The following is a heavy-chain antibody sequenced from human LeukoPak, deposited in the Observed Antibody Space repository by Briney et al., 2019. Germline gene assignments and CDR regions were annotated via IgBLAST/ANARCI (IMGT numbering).Heavy chain of an antibody. D-gene: IGHD6-19*01. Sequence: GVSVKVSCKASGYTFTSYAMNWVRQAPGQGLEWMGWINTNTGNPMYAQGFTGRFVFSLDTSVSTAYLQISSLRAEDTAVYYCARDLGPPPLSGWYVWNPFDYWGQGTLVTVSS. J-gene: IGHJ4*02. CDR3: ARDLGPPPLSGWYVWNPFDY. CDR2: INTNTGNP. CDR1: GYTFTSYA. V-gene: IGHV7-4-1*02.